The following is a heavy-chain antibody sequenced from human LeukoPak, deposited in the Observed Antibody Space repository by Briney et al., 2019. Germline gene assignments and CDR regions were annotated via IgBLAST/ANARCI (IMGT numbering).Heavy chain of an antibody. V-gene: IGHV3-9*01. J-gene: IGHJ4*02. D-gene: IGHD5-12*01. Sequence: HPGGSLRLSCAASGFTFDDYAMHWVRQAPGKGLEWVSGISWNSGSIGYADSVKGRFTISRDNAKNSLYLQMNSLRAEDTALYYCAKDITSKVDSRLGYDYWGQGTLVTVSS. CDR3: AKDITSKVDSRLGYDY. CDR2: ISWNSGSI. CDR1: GFTFDDYA.